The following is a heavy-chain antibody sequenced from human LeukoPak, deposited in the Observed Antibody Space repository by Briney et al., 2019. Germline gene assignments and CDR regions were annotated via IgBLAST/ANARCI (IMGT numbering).Heavy chain of an antibody. D-gene: IGHD3-3*01. CDR2: ICSSGST. Sequence: PSETLSLTCTVSGDSMTGYCWAWVRQPPGPGLEWIGYICSSGSTNYNPSLKSRVTISVDTSKNQFSLNLSSVTAADTGLYFCARGYGYDLFWGQGTLVTVS. CDR1: GDSMTGYC. V-gene: IGHV4-59*01. J-gene: IGHJ4*02. CDR3: ARGYGYDLF.